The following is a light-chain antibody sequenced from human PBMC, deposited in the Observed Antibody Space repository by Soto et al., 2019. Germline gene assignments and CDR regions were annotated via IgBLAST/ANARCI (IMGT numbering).Light chain of an antibody. CDR3: QQYNSYPLT. CDR2: KAS. CDR1: QNINNY. Sequence: GDRVTITCRASQNINNYLAWYQQKPGKAPKLLIYKASGLENGVPSRFSGSGYGTEFTLTISSLQSDDFATYYCQQYNSYPLTFGGGTKVDIK. J-gene: IGKJ4*01. V-gene: IGKV1-5*03.